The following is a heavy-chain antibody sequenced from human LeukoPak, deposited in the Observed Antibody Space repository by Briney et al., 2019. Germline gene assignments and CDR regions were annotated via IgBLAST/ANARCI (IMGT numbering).Heavy chain of an antibody. D-gene: IGHD5-12*01. J-gene: IGHJ4*02. CDR2: ISGSGGQK. Sequence: GGSLRLSCAASGFTFSNYALSWVRQAPGKGLEWVSLISGSGGQKDYADSVKGRFTISRDNSRNTLNLQMNSLKAEDTAVYYCAKDFATLFDYWGQGTLVTVSS. V-gene: IGHV3-23*01. CDR1: GFTFSNYA. CDR3: AKDFATLFDY.